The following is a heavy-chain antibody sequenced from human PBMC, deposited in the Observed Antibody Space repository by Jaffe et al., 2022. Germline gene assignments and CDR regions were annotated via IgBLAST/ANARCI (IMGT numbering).Heavy chain of an antibody. CDR3: VHRTPHKKLDASDLYADAFDI. Sequence: QITLKESGPTLVRPTQTLTLTCTFSGFSLSTGGVGVGWIRQPPGKALEWLTLIYWDDDKRYSPSLRSRLAITKDTSKNQVVLTMTNMDPVDTATYYCVHRTPHKKLDASDLYADAFDIWGQGTMVTVSS. D-gene: IGHD2-8*01. V-gene: IGHV2-5*02. J-gene: IGHJ3*02. CDR2: IYWDDDK. CDR1: GFSLSTGGVG.